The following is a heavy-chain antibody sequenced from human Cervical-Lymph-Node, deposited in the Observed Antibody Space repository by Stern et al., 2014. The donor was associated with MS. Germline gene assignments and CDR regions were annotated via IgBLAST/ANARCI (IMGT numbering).Heavy chain of an antibody. CDR3: ARLGIASRPYFYGMDV. Sequence: VQLQESGPGLVKPSQTLSLTCTVSGESVSSGSHYWSWVRQPAGKGLEWIGRIYTSGSTNYSPSLKSRVTISLDTPKTQSPLRLSSWTATDTAVYYCARLGIASRPYFYGMDVWGQGTTVIVSS. V-gene: IGHV4-61*02. CDR2: IYTSGST. J-gene: IGHJ6*02. D-gene: IGHD6-6*01. CDR1: GESVSSGSHY.